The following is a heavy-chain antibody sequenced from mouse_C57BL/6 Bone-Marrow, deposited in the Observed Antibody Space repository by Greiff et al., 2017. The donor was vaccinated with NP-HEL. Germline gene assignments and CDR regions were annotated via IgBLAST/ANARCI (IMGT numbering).Heavy chain of an antibody. CDR1: GFSLSTFGMG. CDR3: ARIPSLITTVVAPYYYAMDY. D-gene: IGHD1-1*01. J-gene: IGHJ4*01. CDR2: IWWDDDK. V-gene: IGHV8-8*01. Sequence: QVTLKVSGPGILQPSQTLSLTCSFSGFSLSTFGMGVGWIRQPSGKGLEWLAHIWWDDDKYYNPALESRLTISKDTSKNQVFLKIANVDTADTATYYCARIPSLITTVVAPYYYAMDYWGQGTSVTVSS.